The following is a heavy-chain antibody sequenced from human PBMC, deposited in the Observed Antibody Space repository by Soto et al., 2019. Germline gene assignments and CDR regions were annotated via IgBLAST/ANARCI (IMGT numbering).Heavy chain of an antibody. CDR2: IYWDDDK. J-gene: IGHJ4*02. V-gene: IGHV2-5*02. CDR1: GFSLSTSGVG. D-gene: IGHD1-1*01. CDR3: AQTMAPRIFDY. Sequence: QITLKESGPTLVKPTQTLTLTCTFSGFSLSTSGVGVGWIRQPPGKALEWLALIYWDDDKRYSPSLQSRLTITKDTSKNQVVLTMTNMDPVDTATYYCAQTMAPRIFDYWGQGTLVTVSS.